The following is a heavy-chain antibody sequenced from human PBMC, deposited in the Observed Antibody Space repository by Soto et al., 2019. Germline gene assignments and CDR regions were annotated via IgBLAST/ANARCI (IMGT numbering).Heavy chain of an antibody. Sequence: PSETLSLTCAVYGGSFSGYYWSWIRQPPGKGLEWIGEINHSGSTNYNPSLKSRVTISVDTSKNQFSLKLSSVTAADTAVYYCARIGTMVRGVIRDYYYYGMDVWGQGTTVTVSS. CDR1: GGSFSGYY. CDR3: ARIGTMVRGVIRDYYYYGMDV. D-gene: IGHD3-10*01. J-gene: IGHJ6*02. CDR2: INHSGST. V-gene: IGHV4-34*01.